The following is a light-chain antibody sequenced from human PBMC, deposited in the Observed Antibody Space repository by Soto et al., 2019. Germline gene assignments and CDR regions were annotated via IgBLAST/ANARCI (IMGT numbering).Light chain of an antibody. J-gene: IGKJ2*01. V-gene: IGKV3-15*01. CDR2: GAS. CDR1: QSVSSN. Sequence: EIVMTQSPATLSVSPGERATLSCRASQSVSSNLAWYQQKPGQAPRLLIYGASTRATGIPARFSGSGSGTEFTLTISSRQSEDFEVYYCQQYNNRPRTFGQGTKLEIK. CDR3: QQYNNRPRT.